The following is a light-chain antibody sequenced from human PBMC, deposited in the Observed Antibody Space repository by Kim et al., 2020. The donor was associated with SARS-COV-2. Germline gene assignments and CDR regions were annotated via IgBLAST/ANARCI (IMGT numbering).Light chain of an antibody. CDR2: GAS. CDR3: LQYVSSLWT. J-gene: IGKJ1*01. V-gene: IGKV3-20*01. Sequence: SPGERATLSCRASQVISRNYLTLYQQKPGQAPRLLIYGASSRATGIPDRFSGSGSGTDFTLTISRLEPEDFAVYYCLQYVSSLWTFGQGTKVDIK. CDR1: QVISRNY.